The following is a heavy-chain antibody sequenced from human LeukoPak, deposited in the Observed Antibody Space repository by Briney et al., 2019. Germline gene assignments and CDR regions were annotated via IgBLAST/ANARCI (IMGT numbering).Heavy chain of an antibody. CDR1: GYTFTGYY. CDR2: INPGNGNT. Sequence: EASVKVSCKASGYTFTGYYMHWVRQAPGQRPEWMGRINPGNGNTKYSQKFQGRVTITTDTSASTAYMELSSLRSEDTAVYYCARPLRSTVITPFQYWGQGTLVTVSP. J-gene: IGHJ1*01. CDR3: ARPLRSTVITPFQY. D-gene: IGHD4-23*01. V-gene: IGHV1-3*01.